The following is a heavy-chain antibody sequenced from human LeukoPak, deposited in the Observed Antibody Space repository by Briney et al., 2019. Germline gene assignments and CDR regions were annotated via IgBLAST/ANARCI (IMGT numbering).Heavy chain of an antibody. Sequence: SETLSLTCTVSGGSISSYYWSWIRQHPGKGLEWIGYIYYSGSTYYNPSLKSRVTISVDTSKSQFSLKLSSVTAADTAVYYCARVETTVTSPTFDYWGQGTLVTVSS. CDR3: ARVETTVTSPTFDY. CDR2: IYYSGST. V-gene: IGHV4-59*06. D-gene: IGHD4-17*01. J-gene: IGHJ4*02. CDR1: GGSISSYY.